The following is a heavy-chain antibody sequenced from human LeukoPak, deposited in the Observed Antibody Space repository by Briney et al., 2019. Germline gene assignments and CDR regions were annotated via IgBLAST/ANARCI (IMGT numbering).Heavy chain of an antibody. D-gene: IGHD1-26*01. CDR2: INPSGGST. CDR1: GYTFSIYY. J-gene: IGHJ4*02. CDR3: AKEYTGSFSPFPSYFDN. Sequence: ASVKVSCKASGYTFSIYYMHWVRQAPGQGLEWMGIINPSGGSTSYAQKFQGRVTMTWDMSTSTAYMELSSLRSEDTAVYYCAKEYTGSFSPFPSYFDNWGQGTLVTVSS. V-gene: IGHV1-46*01.